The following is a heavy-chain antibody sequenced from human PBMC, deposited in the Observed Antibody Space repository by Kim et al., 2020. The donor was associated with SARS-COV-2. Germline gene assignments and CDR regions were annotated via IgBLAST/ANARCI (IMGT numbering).Heavy chain of an antibody. Sequence: SVKVSCKASGGTFSSYAISWVRQAPGQGLEWMGRIIPILGIANYAQKFQGRVTITADKSTSTAYMELSSLRSEDTAVYYCAMGVAAAGTRRYYYYYYMDVWGKGTTVTVSS. D-gene: IGHD6-13*01. V-gene: IGHV1-69*04. CDR1: GGTFSSYA. J-gene: IGHJ6*03. CDR2: IIPILGIA. CDR3: AMGVAAAGTRRYYYYYYMDV.